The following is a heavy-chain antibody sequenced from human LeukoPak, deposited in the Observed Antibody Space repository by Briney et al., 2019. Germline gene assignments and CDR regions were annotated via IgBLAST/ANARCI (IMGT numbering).Heavy chain of an antibody. Sequence: GGSLRLSCAASGFTFSSYSMNWVRQAPGKGLEWVSSISSSSSYIYYADSVKGRFTISRDNAKNSLYLQMNSLRAEDTAVYYCARGFSGSYPHYYYYMDVWGKGTTVTVSS. CDR2: ISSSSSYI. V-gene: IGHV3-21*01. CDR3: ARGFSGSYPHYYYYMDV. J-gene: IGHJ6*03. CDR1: GFTFSSYS. D-gene: IGHD1-26*01.